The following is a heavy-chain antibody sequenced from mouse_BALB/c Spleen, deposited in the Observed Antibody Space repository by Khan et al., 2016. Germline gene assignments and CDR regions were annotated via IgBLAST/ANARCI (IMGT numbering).Heavy chain of an antibody. Sequence: EVKLLESGGGLVQPGGSLKLSCAASGFAFSRYWMSWVRQAPGKGLEWIGEINPDSSTINYTPSLKDKFTISRDNAKNTLYLQMSKVRSEDTALYYGASWAFGYDDAWFVYWGQGTLVTVSA. CDR2: INPDSSTI. V-gene: IGHV4-1*02. D-gene: IGHD2-14*01. J-gene: IGHJ3*01. CDR3: ASWAFGYDDAWFVY. CDR1: GFAFSRYW.